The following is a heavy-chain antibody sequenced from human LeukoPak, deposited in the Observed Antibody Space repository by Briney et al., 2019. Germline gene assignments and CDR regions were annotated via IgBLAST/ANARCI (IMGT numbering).Heavy chain of an antibody. CDR1: GYTFTRYA. Sequence: GASVKVSFKASGYTFTRYAMHWVRQAPGQRLEWMGWINADTGETKYSQKFQGRVTITRGTSASTAYVELSSLRSEDTSVYYCARESGASTGYYYVYWGQGTLVTVSS. J-gene: IGHJ4*02. CDR3: ARESGASTGYYYVY. CDR2: INADTGET. D-gene: IGHD3-22*01. V-gene: IGHV1-3*01.